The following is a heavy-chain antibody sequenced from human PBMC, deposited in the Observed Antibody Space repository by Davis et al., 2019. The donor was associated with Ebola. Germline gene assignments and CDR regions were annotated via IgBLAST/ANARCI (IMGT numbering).Heavy chain of an antibody. J-gene: IGHJ6*02. CDR3: ARGGGYGGYGMDV. Sequence: MPSEPLSLTCAVYGVSFSGYYWNWIRQLPGKGLEWFGEINHSGRTNYNPSLKSRVTMSVDTSKNQFSLRVRSVTAADTAVYYCARGGGYGGYGMDVWGQGTTVTVSS. CDR1: GVSFSGYY. V-gene: IGHV4-34*01. D-gene: IGHD6-25*01. CDR2: INHSGRT.